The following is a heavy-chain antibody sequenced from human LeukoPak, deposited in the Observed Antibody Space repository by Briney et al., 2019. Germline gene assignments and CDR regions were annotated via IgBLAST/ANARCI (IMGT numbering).Heavy chain of an antibody. Sequence: PSETLSLTCTVSGGSISSYYWSWLRQPPGKDLEWIGYIYYSGSTNYNPSLKSRVTISVDTSKNQFSLKLSSVTAADTAVYYCARVSGYDWESFYDYWGQGTLVTVSS. CDR2: IYYSGST. CDR3: ARVSGYDWESFYDY. J-gene: IGHJ4*02. D-gene: IGHD5-12*01. CDR1: GGSISSYY. V-gene: IGHV4-59*01.